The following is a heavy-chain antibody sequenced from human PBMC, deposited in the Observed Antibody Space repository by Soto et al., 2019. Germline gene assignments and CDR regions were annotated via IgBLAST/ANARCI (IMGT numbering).Heavy chain of an antibody. CDR3: AKEAYGDYLPGY. CDR1: GFPLSSMP. V-gene: IGHV3-23*01. J-gene: IGHJ4*02. Sequence: EVQLLESGGGLVQPGGSLRPSCEASGFPLSSMPRSGVRKAQGKGLEWVSAISGSGGSTYYADSVKGRFTISRDNSKNTLYLQMNSLRAEDTAVYYCAKEAYGDYLPGYWGQGTLVTVSS. CDR2: ISGSGGST. D-gene: IGHD4-17*01.